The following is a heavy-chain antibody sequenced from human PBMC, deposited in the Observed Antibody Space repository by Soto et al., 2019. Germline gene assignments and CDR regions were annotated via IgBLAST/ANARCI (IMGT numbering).Heavy chain of an antibody. CDR2: IYHSGST. Sequence: QVQLQESGPGLVKPSQTLSLTCNVSGGSISSGGYYWSWIRQHPGKGLEWIGYIYHSGSTYYNPSLKSRVTISVDTSKHQFSLKLSSVTAADTAVYYCAREAAGLGNWFDPWGQGTLVTVSS. V-gene: IGHV4-31*03. J-gene: IGHJ5*02. CDR3: AREAAGLGNWFDP. CDR1: GGSISSGGYY. D-gene: IGHD6-13*01.